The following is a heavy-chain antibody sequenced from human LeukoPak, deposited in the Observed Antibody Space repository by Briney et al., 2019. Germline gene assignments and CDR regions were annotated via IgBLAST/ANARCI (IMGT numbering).Heavy chain of an antibody. D-gene: IGHD6-19*01. Sequence: SVKVSCKASGGTFSIYAISWVRQAPGQGLEWMGGIIPIFGTANYAQKFQGRVTITADESTSTAYMELSSLRSEDTAVYYCARRSSGWYTLDYWGQGTLVTVSS. CDR2: IIPIFGTA. CDR1: GGTFSIYA. V-gene: IGHV1-69*13. J-gene: IGHJ4*02. CDR3: ARRSSGWYTLDY.